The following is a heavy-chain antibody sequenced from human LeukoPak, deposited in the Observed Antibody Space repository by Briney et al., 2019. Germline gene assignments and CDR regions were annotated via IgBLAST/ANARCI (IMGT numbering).Heavy chain of an antibody. CDR2: ISSNGDNT. Sequence: PGGSLRLSCSVSGFTFSTYVMHWVRQAPGKGLEYVSAISSNGDNTYYADYVKGRFTISRDNSKNTLYLQMSSLRADDTAVDYCGRGTGYWGQGTLVTVSS. CDR1: GFTFSTYV. J-gene: IGHJ4*02. CDR3: GRGTGY. V-gene: IGHV3-64D*06.